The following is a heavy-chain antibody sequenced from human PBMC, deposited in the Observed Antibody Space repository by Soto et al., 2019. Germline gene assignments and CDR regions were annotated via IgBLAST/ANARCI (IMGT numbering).Heavy chain of an antibody. CDR3: ARGVGAYYFDS. J-gene: IGHJ4*02. CDR2: IIPIFGTT. V-gene: IGHV1-69*01. Sequence: QVQLVQSGAEVKKPGSSVKVSCKASGGTISTYAITWVRQAPGQGLEWLGGIIPIFGTTDYARKFQGRVTITAAESTSTVFIELSSLTSEDTAVYYCARGVGAYYFDSWGQGTLVTVSS. CDR1: GGTISTYA. D-gene: IGHD1-26*01.